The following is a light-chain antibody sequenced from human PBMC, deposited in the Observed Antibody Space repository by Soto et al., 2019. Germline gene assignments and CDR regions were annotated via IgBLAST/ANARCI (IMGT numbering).Light chain of an antibody. CDR3: SSYTSSSTLCV. CDR2: EVS. CDR1: SSDVGGYNY. Sequence: QFALTQPASVSGSPGQSITISCTRTSSDVGGYNYVSWYQQHPGKAPKLMLYEVSNRPSGISNRFSGSKSGNTASLTISGLQAEDEADYYCSSYTSSSTLCVFGTGTKLTVL. V-gene: IGLV2-14*01. J-gene: IGLJ1*01.